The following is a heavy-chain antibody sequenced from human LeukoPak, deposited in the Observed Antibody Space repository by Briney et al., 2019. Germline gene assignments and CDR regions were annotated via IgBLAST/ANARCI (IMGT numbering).Heavy chain of an antibody. CDR2: ISGSSDTK. J-gene: IGHJ4*02. Sequence: GGSLRLSCAGSGFPFSSYSMNWVRQAPGEGLEWISYISGSSDTKYYADSVKGRFTISRDNAKNLLFLQMNSLRVEDTALYYCTRDSSDGGGYSAPESWGQGTLVTVSS. V-gene: IGHV3-48*04. CDR1: GFPFSSYS. D-gene: IGHD2-21*01. CDR3: TRDSSDGGGYSAPES.